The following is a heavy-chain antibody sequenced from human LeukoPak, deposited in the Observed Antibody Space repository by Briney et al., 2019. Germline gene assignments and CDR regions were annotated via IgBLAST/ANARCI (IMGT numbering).Heavy chain of an antibody. CDR1: GFTFDDYG. J-gene: IGHJ4*02. CDR3: ARYYYDSGGPGDS. V-gene: IGHV3-20*01. CDR2: INWNGGSI. Sequence: GGSLRLSCAASGFTFDDYGMSWVRQVPGKGLEWVSGINWNGGSIGYADSVKGRFTISRDNAKNSLYLQMNSLRAEDTALYHCARYYYDSGGPGDSWGQGTLVTVSS. D-gene: IGHD3-22*01.